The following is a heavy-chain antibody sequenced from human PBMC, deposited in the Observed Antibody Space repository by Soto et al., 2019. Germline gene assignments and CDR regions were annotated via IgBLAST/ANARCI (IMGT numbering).Heavy chain of an antibody. J-gene: IGHJ6*04. D-gene: IGHD2-8*01. CDR2: INPSGGST. V-gene: IGHV1-46*01. CDR3: ARDAEDIVLMVYAHYYYGMDV. CDR1: GYTFTSYY. Sequence: QVQLVQSGAEVKKPGASVKVSCKASGYTFTSYYMHWVRQAPGQGLEWMGIINPSGGSTSYAQKFQCRVTITRDTSTSTVYMELSSLRSEDTDVYYCARDAEDIVLMVYAHYYYGMDVWGEGTTVTVSS.